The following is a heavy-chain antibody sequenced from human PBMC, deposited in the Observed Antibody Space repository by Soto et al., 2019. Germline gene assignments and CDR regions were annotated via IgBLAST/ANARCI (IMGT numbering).Heavy chain of an antibody. Sequence: PGGSLRLSCAASRFTFSSYAMGWVRQGPGKGLEWVAVVSIGGSTHYADSVRGRFTISRDNSKNTLSLQMNSLTAEDTAVYFCAKRRGAGGQFDYWGQGALVTVSS. CDR2: VSIGGST. CDR1: RFTFSSYA. J-gene: IGHJ4*02. CDR3: AKRRGAGGQFDY. D-gene: IGHD2-15*01. V-gene: IGHV3-23*01.